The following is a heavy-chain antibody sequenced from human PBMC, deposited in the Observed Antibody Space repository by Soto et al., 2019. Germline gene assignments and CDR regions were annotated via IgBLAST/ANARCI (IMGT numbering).Heavy chain of an antibody. CDR1: GFICSSYV. J-gene: IGHJ6*02. D-gene: IGHD2-21*02. CDR3: ARDRNPYCGADCSSTPTDV. CDR2: IWYDGSNE. Sequence: PGGSLRLSCGVSGFICSSYVMHWVRQAPGKGLEWVALIWYDGSNEYYADSVKGRFTISRDNSKNTMFLQMNTLRAEDTAVYYCARDRNPYCGADCSSTPTDVWGQGTTVTVSS. V-gene: IGHV3-33*08.